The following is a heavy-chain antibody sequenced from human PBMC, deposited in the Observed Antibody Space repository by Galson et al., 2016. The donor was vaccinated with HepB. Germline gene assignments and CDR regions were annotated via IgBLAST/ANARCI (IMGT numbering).Heavy chain of an antibody. CDR1: GFTFSRYA. D-gene: IGHD6-13*01. CDR3: ARDAVAMIAAGGNDY. CDR2: ISYDASKT. V-gene: IGHV3-30-3*01. J-gene: IGHJ4*02. Sequence: SLRLSCAASGFTFSRYAMHWVRQGPGKGLDWVALISYDASKTYCADSVKGRFTISRDNAKNSRYLQMNSLGVEDTAVYYCARDAVAMIAAGGNDYWGQGTLVTVSS.